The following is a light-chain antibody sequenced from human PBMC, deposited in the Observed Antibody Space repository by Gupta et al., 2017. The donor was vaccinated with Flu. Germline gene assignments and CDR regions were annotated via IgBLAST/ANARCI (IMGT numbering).Light chain of an antibody. J-gene: IGKJ1*01. CDR1: QTCRYSDGNTY. CDR3: RQGKQCHWT. Sequence: APLGQSASISGRASQTCRYSDGNTYLIWLQQRPGGSPTRLIFNGSNRDSGVPDTISGSRSCAAFTLKISSVEAQDVGVYYCRQGKQCHWTFGQGTKVEIK. V-gene: IGKV2-30*01. CDR2: NGS.